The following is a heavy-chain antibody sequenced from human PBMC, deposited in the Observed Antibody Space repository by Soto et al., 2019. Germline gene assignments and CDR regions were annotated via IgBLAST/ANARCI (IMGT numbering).Heavy chain of an antibody. Sequence: GGALRLSCAASGFTFSSYAMSWVRQAPGKGLEWVSAISGSGGSTCYADSVKGRFTISRDNSKNTLYLQMNSLRAEDTAVYYCAKGYSSGWAQFDYWGQGTLVTVSS. J-gene: IGHJ4*02. CDR1: GFTFSSYA. CDR2: ISGSGGST. V-gene: IGHV3-23*01. D-gene: IGHD6-19*01. CDR3: AKGYSSGWAQFDY.